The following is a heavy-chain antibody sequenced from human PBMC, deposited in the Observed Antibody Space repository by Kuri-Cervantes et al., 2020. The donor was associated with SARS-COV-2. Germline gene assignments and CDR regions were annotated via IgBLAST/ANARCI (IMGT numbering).Heavy chain of an antibody. V-gene: IGHV3-30*03. D-gene: IGHD2-2*01. CDR3: ARDSCSSTSCGHSS. CDR2: ISYDGSNK. Sequence: GGSLRLSCAASGFTFSSYGMHWVRQAPGKGLEWVAVISYDGSNKYYADSVKGRFTISRDNSKNTLYLQMNSLRAEDTAVYYCARDSCSSTSCGHSSWGQGTVVTVSS. J-gene: IGHJ3*01. CDR1: GFTFSSYG.